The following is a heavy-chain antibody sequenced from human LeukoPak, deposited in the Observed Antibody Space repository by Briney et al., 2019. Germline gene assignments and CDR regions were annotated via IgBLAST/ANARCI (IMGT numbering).Heavy chain of an antibody. Sequence: SETLSLTCTVSGGSISSYYWSWIRQPAGKGLEWIGRIYTSGNTNYNPSLKSRVTMSVDTSKNQFSLKLSSVTAADTAVYYCAREFTIGGSYDDAFDIWGQGTMVTVSS. V-gene: IGHV4-4*07. CDR3: AREFTIGGSYDDAFDI. CDR2: IYTSGNT. D-gene: IGHD2-15*01. J-gene: IGHJ3*02. CDR1: GGSISSYY.